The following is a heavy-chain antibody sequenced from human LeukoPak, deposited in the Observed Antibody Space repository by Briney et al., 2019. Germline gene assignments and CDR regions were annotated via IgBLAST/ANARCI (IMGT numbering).Heavy chain of an antibody. J-gene: IGHJ4*02. CDR2: IYYSGST. Sequence: PSETLSLTCTVSGGSISSSSYYWGWIRQPPGKGLEWTGSIYYSGSTYYNPSLKSRVTISVDTSKNQFSLKLSSVTAADTAVYYCASRYSSSWYAGDYWGQGTLVTVSS. V-gene: IGHV4-39*01. D-gene: IGHD6-13*01. CDR1: GGSISSSSYY. CDR3: ASRYSSSWYAGDY.